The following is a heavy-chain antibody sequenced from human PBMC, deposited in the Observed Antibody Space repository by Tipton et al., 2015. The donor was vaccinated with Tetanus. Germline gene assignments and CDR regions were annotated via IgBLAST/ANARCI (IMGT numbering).Heavy chain of an antibody. CDR2: IYYTGST. Sequence: TLSLTCTVSGGSVSSGSYYWSWIRQSPGKGLEWIGYIYYTGSTNYNPSLKSRVTVSVDKSKNQLSLKLRSVTAADTAVYYCARGGTAAAGGGLDYWGQGTLVTVSS. V-gene: IGHV4-61*01. D-gene: IGHD6-13*01. CDR1: GGSVSSGSYY. CDR3: ARGGTAAAGGGLDY. J-gene: IGHJ4*02.